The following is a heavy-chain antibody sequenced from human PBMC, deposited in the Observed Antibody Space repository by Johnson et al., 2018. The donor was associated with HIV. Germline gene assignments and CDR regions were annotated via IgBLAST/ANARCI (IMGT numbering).Heavy chain of an antibody. CDR2: ISYDGNNK. CDR1: GFTLSSHA. CDR3: ARDPSRLRQSDI. Sequence: VQLVESGGGVVQPGRSLRLSCAAFGFTLSSHAMHWVRQDPGQGLEWVAVISYDGNNKYFADSVKGRFTISRDNAKNSLYLQMNILRAEDTAVYYCARDPSRLRQSDIWGQGTMVTVSS. V-gene: IGHV3-30-3*01. D-gene: IGHD3-16*01. J-gene: IGHJ3*02.